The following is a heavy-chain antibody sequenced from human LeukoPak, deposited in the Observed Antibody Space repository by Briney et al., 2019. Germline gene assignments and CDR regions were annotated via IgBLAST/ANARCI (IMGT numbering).Heavy chain of an antibody. V-gene: IGHV3-30*02. J-gene: IGHJ4*02. CDR3: ARVYGSGSYNPPGY. CDR2: IRYDGSNK. Sequence: QPGGSLRLSCAASGFTFSSYGMHWVRQAPGKGLEWVAFIRYDGSNKYYADSVKGRFTISRDNSKNTLFLQMTSLRVEDTAVYYCARVYGSGSYNPPGYWGQGTLVTVSS. CDR1: GFTFSSYG. D-gene: IGHD3-10*01.